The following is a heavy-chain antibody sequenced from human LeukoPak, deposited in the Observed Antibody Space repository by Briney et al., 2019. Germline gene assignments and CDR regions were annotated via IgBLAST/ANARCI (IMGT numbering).Heavy chain of an antibody. CDR2: IYYTGST. V-gene: IGHV4-30-4*01. D-gene: IGHD6-19*01. CDR1: GGSISSGDYY. Sequence: SQTLSLTCTVSGGSISSGDYYWSWIRQPPGKGREWIGYIYYTGSTYYNPSLKSRVTISVDTSKNQFSLKLSSVTAADTAVYYCARQKRNSSGWYGDYWGQGTLVTVSS. J-gene: IGHJ4*02. CDR3: ARQKRNSSGWYGDY.